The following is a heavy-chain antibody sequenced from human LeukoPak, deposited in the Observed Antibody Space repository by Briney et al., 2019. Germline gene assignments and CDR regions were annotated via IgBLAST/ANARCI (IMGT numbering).Heavy chain of an antibody. V-gene: IGHV1-2*02. Sequence: ASVKVSCKASGYTFTGYYVHWVRQAPGQGLEWMGWINPNSGGTNSAQNFQGRVTMTRDTSISAAYMELSRLRSEDTAVYYCARTRGYSGYDYLTFGYWGQGTLVTVSS. CDR3: ARTRGYSGYDYLTFGY. CDR1: GYTFTGYY. D-gene: IGHD5-12*01. CDR2: INPNSGGT. J-gene: IGHJ4*02.